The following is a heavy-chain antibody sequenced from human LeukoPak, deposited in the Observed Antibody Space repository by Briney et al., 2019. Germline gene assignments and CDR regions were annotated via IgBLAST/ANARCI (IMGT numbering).Heavy chain of an antibody. J-gene: IGHJ4*02. CDR3: ARVMGSYSFDY. V-gene: IGHV3-11*01. Sequence: GGSLRLSCAASGFTFSNYWMTWVRQAPGKGLEWVSYMSYSGDTIYYADSVKGRFTISRDNAKNSLYLQMNSLRAEDTAVYYCARVMGSYSFDYWGQGTLVTVSS. CDR1: GFTFSNYW. CDR2: MSYSGDTI. D-gene: IGHD1-26*01.